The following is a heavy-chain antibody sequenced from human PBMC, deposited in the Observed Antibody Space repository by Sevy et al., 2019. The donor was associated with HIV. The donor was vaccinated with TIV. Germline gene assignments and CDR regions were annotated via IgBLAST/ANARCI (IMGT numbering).Heavy chain of an antibody. D-gene: IGHD3-10*01. V-gene: IGHV4-39*01. J-gene: IGHJ3*02. CDR1: GGSISSSDNY. Sequence: SETRSLTCTVSGGSISSSDNYWGWIRQPPGKGLDWIASSYYSGSTYYNPSLKSRVTISVDTSKNQFSLKLRSVTAADTAVYYCARRRVEDYYGSGTPPLVNGPFDIWGQGTMVTVSS. CDR3: ARRRVEDYYGSGTPPLVNGPFDI. CDR2: SYYSGST.